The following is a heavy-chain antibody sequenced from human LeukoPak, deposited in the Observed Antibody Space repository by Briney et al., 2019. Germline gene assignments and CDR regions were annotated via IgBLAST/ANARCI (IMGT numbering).Heavy chain of an antibody. J-gene: IGHJ4*02. CDR2: IYYSGST. CDR3: ARHDPYSNYILPFFDY. D-gene: IGHD4-11*01. V-gene: IGHV4-59*08. Sequence: PSETLSLTCAVYGGSFSGYYWSWVRQPPGKGLEWIGHIYYSGSTNYNPSLKSRVTISVDTSKNQFSLKLSSVTAADTAVYYCARHDPYSNYILPFFDYWGQGTLVTVSS. CDR1: GGSFSGYY.